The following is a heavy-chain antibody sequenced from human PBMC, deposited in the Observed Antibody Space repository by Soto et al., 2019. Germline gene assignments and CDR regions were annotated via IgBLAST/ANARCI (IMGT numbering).Heavy chain of an antibody. D-gene: IGHD3-9*01. CDR3: TTGIYYDLLTGYHDVAY. V-gene: IGHV3-15*01. J-gene: IGHJ4*02. CDR2: IKSETDGGTA. Sequence: GGSLRLSCAASGFNLSHPWMTWVRQAAGKGLEWVGRIKSETDGGTADYAAPVKCRITISRDDSKNTVYLQMNSLKTEDTAVYYCTTGIYYDLLTGYHDVAYWGQGTLVTVSS. CDR1: GFNLSHPW.